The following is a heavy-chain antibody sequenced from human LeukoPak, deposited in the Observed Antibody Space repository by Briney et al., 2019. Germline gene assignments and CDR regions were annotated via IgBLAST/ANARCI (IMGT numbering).Heavy chain of an antibody. V-gene: IGHV1-2*02. Sequence: ASVKVSCKASGYTFTGYYMHWVRQAPGQGLEWMGWIKPKSGGTNYAQKFQGRVTMTRDTSISTAYMELSSLRSDDTAVYYCARDRGTGYGVEIDYWGQGTLVTVSS. J-gene: IGHJ4*02. D-gene: IGHD5-12*01. CDR1: GYTFTGYY. CDR2: IKPKSGGT. CDR3: ARDRGTGYGVEIDY.